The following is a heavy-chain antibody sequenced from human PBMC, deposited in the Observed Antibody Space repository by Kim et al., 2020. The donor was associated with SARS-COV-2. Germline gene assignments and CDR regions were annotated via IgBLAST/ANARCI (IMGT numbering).Heavy chain of an antibody. J-gene: IGHJ4*02. D-gene: IGHD6-13*01. Sequence: SETLSLTCTVSGGSISSYYWSWVRQPPGKGLEWVGYICYSWSTNYNPSPKSRVTITVDTSKNKFSLMLSSVTAADTAGYSCAGVMEGFTSIWYLGYWGQG. CDR1: GGSISSYY. V-gene: IGHV4-59*01. CDR2: ICYSWST. CDR3: AGVMEGFTSIWYLGY.